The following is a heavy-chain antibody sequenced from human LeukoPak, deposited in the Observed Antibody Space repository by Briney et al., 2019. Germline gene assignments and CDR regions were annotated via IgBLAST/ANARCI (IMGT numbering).Heavy chain of an antibody. CDR1: GGSFSGYY. CDR2: INHSGST. D-gene: IGHD3-9*01. J-gene: IGHJ4*02. V-gene: IGHV4-34*01. Sequence: MSSETLSLTCAVYGGSFSGYYWSWIRQPPGKGLEWIGEINHSGSTNYNPSLKSRVTISVDTSKNQFSLKLSSVTAADTAVYYCARERYFDCVDYWGQGTLVTVSS. CDR3: ARERYFDCVDY.